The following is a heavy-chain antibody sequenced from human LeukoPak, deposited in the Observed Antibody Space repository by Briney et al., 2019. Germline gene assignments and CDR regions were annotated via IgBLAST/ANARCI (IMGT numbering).Heavy chain of an antibody. CDR1: GFTFSTYG. D-gene: IGHD1-26*01. Sequence: GGSLRLSCVDTGFTFSTYGMAWVRQSPGKGLEYVASISPSGGTTYYADSVKGRFTISRDNSKNTLYLQMNSLRAEDTAVYYCAGGEEWELAFDYWGQGTLVTVSS. J-gene: IGHJ4*02. V-gene: IGHV3-23*01. CDR2: ISPSGGTT. CDR3: AGGEEWELAFDY.